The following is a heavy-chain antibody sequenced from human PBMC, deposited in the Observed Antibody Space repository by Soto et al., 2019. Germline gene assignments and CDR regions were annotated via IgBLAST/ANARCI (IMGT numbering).Heavy chain of an antibody. D-gene: IGHD2-21*02. Sequence: SETLSLTCTVSGGSISSSSYYWGWIRQPPGKGLEWIGSIYYSGSTYYNPSLKSRVTISVDTSKNQFSLKLSSVTAADTAVYYCARPGGSVVTAIYFVYWGQGTLVAVS. V-gene: IGHV4-39*01. CDR1: GGSISSSSYY. CDR2: IYYSGST. CDR3: ARPGGSVVTAIYFVY. J-gene: IGHJ4*02.